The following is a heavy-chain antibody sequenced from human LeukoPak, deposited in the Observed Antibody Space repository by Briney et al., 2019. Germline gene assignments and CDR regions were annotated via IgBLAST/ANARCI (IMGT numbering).Heavy chain of an antibody. Sequence: SETLSLTCTVSGGSISSYYWSWIRQPAGKGLEWIGRIYTSGSTNYNPSLKSRVTISVDTSKNQFSLKLSSVTAADTAVYYCARSGGYSYGYYYYGMDVWGQGTTVTVSS. V-gene: IGHV4-4*07. D-gene: IGHD5-18*01. CDR1: GGSISSYY. CDR2: IYTSGST. CDR3: ARSGGYSYGYYYYGMDV. J-gene: IGHJ6*02.